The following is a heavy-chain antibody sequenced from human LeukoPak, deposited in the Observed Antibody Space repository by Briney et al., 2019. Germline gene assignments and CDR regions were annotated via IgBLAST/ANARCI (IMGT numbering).Heavy chain of an antibody. D-gene: IGHD5-18*01. CDR3: ASGGYSYGYGAFDI. Sequence: PGGSLRLSCAASGFTFSSHAMHWVRQAPGKGLEWVAVISYDGSNKYYADSVKGRFTISRDNAKNTLYLQMNSLRAEDTAVYYCASGGYSYGYGAFDIWGQGTMVTVSS. V-gene: IGHV3-30*04. CDR1: GFTFSSHA. J-gene: IGHJ3*02. CDR2: ISYDGSNK.